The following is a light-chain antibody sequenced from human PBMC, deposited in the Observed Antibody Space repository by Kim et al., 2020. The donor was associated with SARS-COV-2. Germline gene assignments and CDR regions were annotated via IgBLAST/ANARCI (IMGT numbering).Light chain of an antibody. J-gene: IGLJ2*01. CDR3: QVWDSSVV. CDR2: RNT. CDR1: NIGSKD. Sequence: VSVALGQTASITCGGNNIGSKDVYWYQQKPGQAPVLVIYRNTNRPSGIPERFSGSNSGNTATLTIGRAQAGDEADYFCQVWDSSVVFGGGTQLTVL. V-gene: IGLV3-9*01.